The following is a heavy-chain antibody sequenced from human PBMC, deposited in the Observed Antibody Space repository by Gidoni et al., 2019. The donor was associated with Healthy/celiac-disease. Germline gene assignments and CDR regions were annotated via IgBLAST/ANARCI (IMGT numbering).Heavy chain of an antibody. V-gene: IGHV1-24*01. CDR2: FDPEDGET. Sequence: QVQLVQSGAEVKKPGASVNVSCKVSGYTLTELSMHWVRQAPGKGLEWMGGFDPEDGETIYAQKFQGRVTMNEDTYTDTAYMELSSLRSEDTAVYYCATWVAARYYYYYGMDVWGQGTTVTVSS. CDR3: ATWVAARYYYYYGMDV. CDR1: GYTLTELS. J-gene: IGHJ6*02. D-gene: IGHD2-15*01.